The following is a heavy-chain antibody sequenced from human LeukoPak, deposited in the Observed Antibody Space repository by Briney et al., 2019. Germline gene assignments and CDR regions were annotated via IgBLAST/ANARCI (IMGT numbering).Heavy chain of an antibody. J-gene: IGHJ4*02. CDR2: IIPIFGTA. V-gene: IGHV1-69*05. CDR3: ARDGEMGATRY. Sequence: GASVKVSCKASGGTFSSYAISWVRQAPGQGLEWMGRIIPIFGTANYAQKFQGRVTITTDESTSTAYMELSSLRSENTAVYYCARDGEMGATRYWGQGTLVTVPS. CDR1: GGTFSSYA. D-gene: IGHD1-26*01.